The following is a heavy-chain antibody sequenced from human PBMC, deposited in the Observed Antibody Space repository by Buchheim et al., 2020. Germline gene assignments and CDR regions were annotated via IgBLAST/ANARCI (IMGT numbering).Heavy chain of an antibody. CDR2: ISGSGGST. CDR3: ARIPAVHLLYRGASYYYAMDV. D-gene: IGHD2-2*02. V-gene: IGHV3-23*01. J-gene: IGHJ6*02. Sequence: EVQLLESGGGLVQPGGSLRLSCAASGFTFNNYAMSWVRQAPGKGLEWVSAISGSGGSTYYADSVKGRFTISRDNSKKTLYLQMNSLRAEDTAVYYCARIPAVHLLYRGASYYYAMDVWGQGTT. CDR1: GFTFNNYA.